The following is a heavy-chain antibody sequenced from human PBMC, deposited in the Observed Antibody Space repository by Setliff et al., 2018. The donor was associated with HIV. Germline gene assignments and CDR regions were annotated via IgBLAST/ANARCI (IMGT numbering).Heavy chain of an antibody. V-gene: IGHV4-39*01. CDR2: IYYTGST. CDR3: ARIVRWELVATSTYFYYYMDV. J-gene: IGHJ6*03. CDR1: GASISSSSHH. Sequence: SETLSLTCTVSGASISSSSHHWAWIRQPPGKGLEYIGNIYYTGSTHHNPSLESRVATSVDTSKNQFSLKLSSVTAADTAVYYCARIVRWELVATSTYFYYYMDVWGKGTTITVSS. D-gene: IGHD1-26*01.